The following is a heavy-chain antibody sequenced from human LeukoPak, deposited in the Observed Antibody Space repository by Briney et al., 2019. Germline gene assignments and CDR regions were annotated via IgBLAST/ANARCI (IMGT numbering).Heavy chain of an antibody. CDR1: GFSISNYW. V-gene: IGHV3-7*01. CDR2: IKDDGSDK. CDR3: ARGQYCSTTTCYSARRYFDF. D-gene: IGHD2-2*01. J-gene: IGHJ4*02. Sequence: GGSLRLSCAASGFSISNYWMSWVRQAPGKGLEWVANIKDDGSDKYYVDSVKGRFTISRDNAKNSLYLQMNSLRVEDTAVYYCARGQYCSTTTCYSARRYFDFWGQGTLVTVSS.